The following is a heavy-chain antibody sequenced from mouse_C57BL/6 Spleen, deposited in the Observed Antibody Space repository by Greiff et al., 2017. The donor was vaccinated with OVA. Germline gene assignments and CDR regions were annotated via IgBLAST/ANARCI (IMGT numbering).Heavy chain of an antibody. D-gene: IGHD3-1*01. CDR2: IYPGDGDT. V-gene: IGHV1-82*01. J-gene: IGHJ2*01. CDR3: ARSIGDGY. CDR1: GYAFSSSW. Sequence: QVQLKESGPELVKPGASVKISCKASGYAFSSSWMNWVKQRPGKGLEWIGRIYPGDGDTNYNGKFKGKATLTADKSSSTAYMQLSSLTSEDSAVYFCARSIGDGYWGQGTTLTVSS.